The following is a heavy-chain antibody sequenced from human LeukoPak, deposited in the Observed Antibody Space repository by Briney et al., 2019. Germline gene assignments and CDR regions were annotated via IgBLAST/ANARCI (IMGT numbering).Heavy chain of an antibody. CDR1: GGSISSYY. J-gene: IGHJ5*02. V-gene: IGHV4-59*08. D-gene: IGHD2-15*01. CDR3: ARGYCSGGSCYKNWFDP. CDR2: IYYSGST. Sequence: SETLSLTCTVSGGSISSYYWSWIRQPPGEGLEWIGYIYYSGSTNYNPSLKSRVTISVDTSKNQFSLKLSSVTAADTAVYYCARGYCSGGSCYKNWFDPWGQGTLVTVSS.